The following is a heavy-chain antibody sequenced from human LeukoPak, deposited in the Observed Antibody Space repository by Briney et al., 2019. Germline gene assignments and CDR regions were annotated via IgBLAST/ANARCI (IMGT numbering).Heavy chain of an antibody. J-gene: IGHJ4*02. CDR1: GGSISSGDYY. V-gene: IGHV4-30-4*01. CDR2: IYYSGST. CDR3: ARAPGGDFWSGYFTYYFDY. D-gene: IGHD3-3*01. Sequence: SETLSLTCTVSGGSISSGDYYWGWIRQPPGKGLEWIGYIYYSGSTYYNPSLKSRVTISVDTSKNQFSLKLSSVTAADTAVYYCARAPGGDFWSGYFTYYFDYWGQGTLVTVSS.